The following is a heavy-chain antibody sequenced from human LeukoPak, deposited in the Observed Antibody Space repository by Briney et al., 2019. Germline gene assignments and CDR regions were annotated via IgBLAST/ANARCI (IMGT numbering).Heavy chain of an antibody. CDR3: ARDSWTMIVVPKGELFDY. D-gene: IGHD3-22*01. CDR2: ISAYNGNT. J-gene: IGHJ4*02. Sequence: GASVKVSCKASGYTFTSYGISWVRQAPGQGLEWMGWISAYNGNTNYAQKLQGRVTMTTDTSTSAAYMELRSLRSDDAAVYYCARDSWTMIVVPKGELFDYWGQGTLVTVSS. V-gene: IGHV1-18*01. CDR1: GYTFTSYG.